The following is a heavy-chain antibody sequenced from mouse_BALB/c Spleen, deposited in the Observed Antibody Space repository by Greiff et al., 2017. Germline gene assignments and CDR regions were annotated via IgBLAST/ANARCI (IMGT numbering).Heavy chain of an antibody. Sequence: EVQRVESGPSLVKPSQTLSLTCSVTGDSITSGYWNWIRKFPGNKLEYMGYISYSGSTYYNPSLKSRISITRDTSKNQYYLQLNSVTTEDTATYYCAREDYGGFAYWGQGTLVTVSA. CDR3: AREDYGGFAY. J-gene: IGHJ3*01. D-gene: IGHD1-1*01. CDR2: ISYSGST. CDR1: GDSITSGY. V-gene: IGHV3-8*02.